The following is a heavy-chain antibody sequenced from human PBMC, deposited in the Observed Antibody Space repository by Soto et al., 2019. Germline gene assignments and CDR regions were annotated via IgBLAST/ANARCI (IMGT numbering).Heavy chain of an antibody. J-gene: IGHJ4*02. V-gene: IGHV4-4*07. CDR3: ARVTPSSGWYYFDY. CDR1: GGSISSYY. D-gene: IGHD6-19*01. Sequence: SETLSLTCTVSGGSISSYYWSWIRQPAGKGLEWIGRIYTSGSTNYNPSLKSRVTMSVDTSKNQFSLKLSSVTAADTAVYYCARVTPSSGWYYFDYWGQGTLVTVYS. CDR2: IYTSGST.